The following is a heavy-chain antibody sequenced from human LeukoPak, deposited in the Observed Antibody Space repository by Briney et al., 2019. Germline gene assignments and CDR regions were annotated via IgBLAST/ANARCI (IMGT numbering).Heavy chain of an antibody. CDR2: ISYDGSNK. Sequence: PGGSLRLSCAASGFIFSSYAMHWVRQAPGKGLEWVAVISYDGSNKYYADSVKGRFTISRDNSKNTLYLQMNSLRAEDTAVYYCARDYVNYVWGSYGQNYYYYYMDVWGKGTTVTVSS. CDR1: GFIFSSYA. J-gene: IGHJ6*03. CDR3: ARDYVNYVWGSYGQNYYYYYMDV. V-gene: IGHV3-30*04. D-gene: IGHD3-16*01.